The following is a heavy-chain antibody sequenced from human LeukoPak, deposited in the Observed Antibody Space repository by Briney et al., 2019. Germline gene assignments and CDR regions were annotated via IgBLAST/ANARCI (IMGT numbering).Heavy chain of an antibody. V-gene: IGHV3-21*01. CDR1: GFTFSSYS. Sequence: GGSLRLSCAASGFTFSSYSMNWVRQAPGKGLEWVSSISSSSSYIYYADSVKGRFTISRDNAKNSLYLQMNSLRAEDTAVYYCARAGSRYYYDSGGYVDYWGQGTLVTVSS. CDR3: ARAGSRYYYDSGGYVDY. J-gene: IGHJ4*02. CDR2: ISSSSSYI. D-gene: IGHD3-22*01.